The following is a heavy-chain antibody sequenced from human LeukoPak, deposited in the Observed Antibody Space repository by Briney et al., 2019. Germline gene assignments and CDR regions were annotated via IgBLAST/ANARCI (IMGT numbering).Heavy chain of an antibody. D-gene: IGHD6-13*01. Sequence: ASVKVSCKASGYTFTSYGISWVRQAPGRGLEWMGWVSAYNGNTNYAQKLQGRVTMTTDTSTSTAYMELRSLRSDDTAVYYCARVGNSSSWYDYYYYGMDVWGQGTTVTVSS. V-gene: IGHV1-18*01. CDR2: VSAYNGNT. CDR3: ARVGNSSSWYDYYYYGMDV. J-gene: IGHJ6*02. CDR1: GYTFTSYG.